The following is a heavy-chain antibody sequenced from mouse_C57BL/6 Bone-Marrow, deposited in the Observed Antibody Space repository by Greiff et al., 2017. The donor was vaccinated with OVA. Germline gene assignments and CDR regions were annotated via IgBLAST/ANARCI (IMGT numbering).Heavy chain of an antibody. V-gene: IGHV14-4*01. CDR1: GFNIKDDY. CDR3: TTKAWFAY. J-gene: IGHJ3*01. Sequence: EVQVVESGAELVRPGASVKLSCTASGFNIKDDYMHWVKQRPEQGLEWIGWIDPENGDTEYASKFQGKATITADTSSNTAYLQLSSLTSEDTAVYYCTTKAWFAYWGQGTLVTVSA. CDR2: IDPENGDT.